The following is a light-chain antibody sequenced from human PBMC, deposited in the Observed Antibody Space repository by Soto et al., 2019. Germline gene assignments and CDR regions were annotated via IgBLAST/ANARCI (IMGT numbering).Light chain of an antibody. CDR2: AAS. CDR1: QGIRND. J-gene: IGKJ1*01. V-gene: IGKV1-27*01. Sequence: IQMTQSPSSLSASVVDRVTITCRASQGIRNDLAWYQQKPGKVPKLLISAASTLQSGVPSRFSGSGSGTAFTLTISSLQPEDVATYYCQKYDRAPRTFGHGTKVDIK. CDR3: QKYDRAPRT.